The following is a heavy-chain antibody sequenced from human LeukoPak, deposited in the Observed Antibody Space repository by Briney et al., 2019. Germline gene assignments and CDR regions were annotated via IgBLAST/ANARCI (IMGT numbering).Heavy chain of an antibody. V-gene: IGHV4-61*01. CDR3: ASSLYYYDSSGYSL. CDR2: IYYSGST. Sequence: SETLSLTCTVSGGSVSSGSYYWSWIRQPPGKGLEWIGYIYYSGSTNYNPSLKSRVTISVDTSKNQFSLKLSSVTAADTAVYYCASSLYYYDSSGYSLWGQGTLVTVSS. D-gene: IGHD3-22*01. J-gene: IGHJ4*02. CDR1: GGSVSSGSYY.